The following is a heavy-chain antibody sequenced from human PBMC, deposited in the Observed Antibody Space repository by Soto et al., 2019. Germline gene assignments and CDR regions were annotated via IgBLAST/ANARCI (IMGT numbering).Heavy chain of an antibody. J-gene: IGHJ4*02. CDR2: LTRSGTT. CDR1: GFTFSNYA. Sequence: GGSLRLSCAASGFTFSNYAMSWVRQAPGKGLEWVSTLTRSGTTPYADSVRGRFTISRDNSKNTLYLQMDSLRAEDTAVYYCVSDFAPGSPNYDSWGLGTLVTVSS. D-gene: IGHD3-10*01. CDR3: VSDFAPGSPNYDS. V-gene: IGHV3-23*01.